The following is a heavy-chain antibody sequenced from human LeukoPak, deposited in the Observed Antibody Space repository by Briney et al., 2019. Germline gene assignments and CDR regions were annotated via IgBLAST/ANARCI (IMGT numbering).Heavy chain of an antibody. CDR1: GYTFTSYD. CDR2: MNPNTGKT. J-gene: IGHJ4*02. Sequence: GASVKVSCKASGYTFTSYDIHWVRQATGQGLEWMGWMNPNTGKTDFAKKFQGRVTMTRNTSINTVYMELSSLRSEDTAVYYCGRKLGAPHYFDFWGQGTLVTVSS. V-gene: IGHV1-8*01. CDR3: GRKLGAPHYFDF. D-gene: IGHD1-26*01.